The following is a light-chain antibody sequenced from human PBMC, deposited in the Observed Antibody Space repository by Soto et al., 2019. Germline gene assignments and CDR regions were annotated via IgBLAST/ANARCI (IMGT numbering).Light chain of an antibody. Sequence: EIVLTQSPGTLSLSPGKRATLSCRASQSLSTTDLVWYQQRSGQPPRLVIHGTFSTASGIPARLSGSGSGTDLTLTISRLEPEDSGGYYFQRYGKFPYNLGRGKPLEIQ. J-gene: IGKJ5*01. CDR3: QRYGKFPYN. CDR1: QSLSTTD. V-gene: IGKV3-20*01. CDR2: GTF.